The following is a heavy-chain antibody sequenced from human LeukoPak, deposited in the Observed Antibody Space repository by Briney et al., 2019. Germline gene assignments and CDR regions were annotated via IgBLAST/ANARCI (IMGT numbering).Heavy chain of an antibody. J-gene: IGHJ6*02. CDR3: ARDDRTYYYYGMDV. V-gene: IGHV3-7*01. Sequence: PGGSLRLSCAASGFTFSRYWMSWVRQAPGKGLEWVANIKQDGSEKYYVDSVKGRFTISRDNAKNSLYLQMNSLRAEDTAVYYCARDDRTYYYYGMDVWGQGTTVTVSS. CDR2: IKQDGSEK. CDR1: GFTFSRYW.